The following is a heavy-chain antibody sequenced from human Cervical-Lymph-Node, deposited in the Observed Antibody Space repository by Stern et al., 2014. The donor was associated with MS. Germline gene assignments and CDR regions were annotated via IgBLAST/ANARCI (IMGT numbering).Heavy chain of an antibody. J-gene: IGHJ4*02. Sequence: QVQLQESGPGLVKPSQTLSLTCTVSGGSISSGGYYWSWIRQHPGKGLEWIGYIYYSGSTYYNPSLKSRVTISVDTSKNQFSLKLSSVTAADTAVYYCAREPTYCSSTSCPIDYWGQGTLVTVSS. V-gene: IGHV4-31*03. CDR2: IYYSGST. D-gene: IGHD2-2*01. CDR3: AREPTYCSSTSCPIDY. CDR1: GGSISSGGYY.